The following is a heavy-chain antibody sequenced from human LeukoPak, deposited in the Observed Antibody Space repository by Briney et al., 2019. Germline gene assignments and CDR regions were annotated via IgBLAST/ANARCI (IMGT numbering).Heavy chain of an antibody. CDR1: GGSISSYY. J-gene: IGHJ4*02. Sequence: PSETLSLTCTVSGGSISSYYWSWIRQPPGKGLEWIGYIYYSGSTNYNPSLKSRVTISVDTPKNQFSLKLSSVTAADTAVYYCARHSLWFGELLDYWGQGTLVTVSS. CDR3: ARHSLWFGELLDY. CDR2: IYYSGST. D-gene: IGHD3-10*01. V-gene: IGHV4-59*01.